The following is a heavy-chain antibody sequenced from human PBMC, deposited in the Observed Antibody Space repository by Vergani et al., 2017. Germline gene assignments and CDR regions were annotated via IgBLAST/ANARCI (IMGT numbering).Heavy chain of an antibody. CDR2: IYYSGST. V-gene: IGHV4-39*01. CDR1: GGSISSSSYY. J-gene: IGHJ3*02. CDR3: ARHHYAFDI. Sequence: QLQLQESGPGLVTPSETLSLTCTVSGGSISSSSYYWGCIRQPPGKGLEWIGSIYYSGSTYYNPTLKSRVTIFVDTSKNKFSLQLSSVTAADTAVYYCARHHYAFDIWGQGTMVTVSS.